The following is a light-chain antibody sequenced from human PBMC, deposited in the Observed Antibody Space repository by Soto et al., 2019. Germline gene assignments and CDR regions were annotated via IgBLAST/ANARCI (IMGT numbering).Light chain of an antibody. CDR1: TSDVGGYNY. CDR2: EVS. V-gene: IGLV2-14*01. CDR3: SSYTTSSTVL. J-gene: IGLJ2*01. Sequence: QSVLTQPASVSGSPGQSITISCTGTTSDVGGYNYVSWYQQRPGKAPKLMIFEVSYRPSGVSNRFSGSKSGNTASLTISGLQAEDEADYYCSSYTTSSTVLFGGGTKLTVL.